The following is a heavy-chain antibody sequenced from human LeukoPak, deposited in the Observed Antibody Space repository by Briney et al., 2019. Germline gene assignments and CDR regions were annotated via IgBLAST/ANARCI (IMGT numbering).Heavy chain of an antibody. CDR2: IYYSGST. CDR1: GGSISSYY. D-gene: IGHD3-3*01. V-gene: IGHV4-59*01. J-gene: IGHJ5*02. CDR3: ARAWFLEWLPSFFWFDP. Sequence: SETLSLTCTVSGGSISSYYWSWVRQPPGKGLEWIGYIYYSGSTNYNPSLKSRVTISVDTSKNQFSLKLSSVTAADTAVYYCARAWFLEWLPSFFWFDPWGQGTLVTVSS.